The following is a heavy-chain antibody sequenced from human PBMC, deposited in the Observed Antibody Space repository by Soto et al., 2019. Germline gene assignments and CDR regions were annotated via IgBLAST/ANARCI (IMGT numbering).Heavy chain of an antibody. Sequence: QTLSLTCAISGDSVSTNSGAWNWIRQSPSRGLEWLGRTFYRSRWYSDYADSVKGRININSDTSKNQFSLQLSSVTPEDTAVYYCARAGSTMYRLHPHFDYWGQGTLVTVSS. CDR1: GDSVSTNSGA. CDR2: TFYRSRWYS. J-gene: IGHJ4*02. D-gene: IGHD3-9*01. CDR3: ARAGSTMYRLHPHFDY. V-gene: IGHV6-1*01.